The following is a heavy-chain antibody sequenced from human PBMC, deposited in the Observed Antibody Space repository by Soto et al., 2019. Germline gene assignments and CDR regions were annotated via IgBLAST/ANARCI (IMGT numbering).Heavy chain of an antibody. J-gene: IGHJ4*02. CDR2: ISYEGSNK. CDR1: GFTFSSYA. CDR3: ARVLGGMATVPCDY. V-gene: IGHV3-30-3*01. Sequence: QLQLVESGGGVVQPGRSLRLSCAASGFTFSSYAMHWVRQAPGTGLEWVAVISYEGSNKYYADSVKGRFTISRDNSKNTLYLQMNSLRTEDTAVYYCARVLGGMATVPCDYWGQGALVTVSS. D-gene: IGHD4-4*01.